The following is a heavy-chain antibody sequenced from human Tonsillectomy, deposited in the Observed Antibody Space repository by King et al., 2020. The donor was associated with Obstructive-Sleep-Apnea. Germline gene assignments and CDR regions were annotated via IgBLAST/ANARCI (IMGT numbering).Heavy chain of an antibody. V-gene: IGHV4-38-2*02. D-gene: IGHD5-12*01. J-gene: IGHJ4*02. CDR2: MYHSGST. Sequence: VQLQESGPGLVKPPETLSLTCTVSGYSISSGYYWGWIRQPPGKGLEWIGIMYHSGSTYYNPSLKSRVAISVDSSKNQFSLKLSSVTAADTAVYFCAREEGSGYEHFHYWGQGTLVTVSS. CDR1: GYSISSGYY. CDR3: AREEGSGYEHFHY.